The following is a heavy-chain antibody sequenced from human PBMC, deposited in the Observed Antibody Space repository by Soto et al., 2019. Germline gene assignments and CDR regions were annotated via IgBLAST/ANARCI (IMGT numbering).Heavy chain of an antibody. CDR3: ARQEYSVYDSHYYYGMDV. V-gene: IGHV1-18*04. J-gene: IGHJ6*02. CDR2: ISVYNRNT. D-gene: IGHD5-12*01. Sequence: ASVKVSCKACGYTFTTYGISWVGRAPGQGLEWMGWISVYNRNTNYAQKVQDRVTMTTDTSTNTAYMELRSLRYDDTAIYYCARQEYSVYDSHYYYGMDVWGQGTTLTVSS. CDR1: GYTFTTYG.